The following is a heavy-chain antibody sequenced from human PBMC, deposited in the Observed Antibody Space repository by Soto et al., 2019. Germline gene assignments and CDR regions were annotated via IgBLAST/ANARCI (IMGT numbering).Heavy chain of an antibody. J-gene: IGHJ6*02. Sequence: SXKFSCRASGGTXSTYAITCVRQAPGQGLDWIGWIIPIFVTANYSQKFQGRVTITADKSTSTAYMEMSSLRSEETAVYYCARDRRQQLVSEYYYYYGMDVWGQGTTLTVS. CDR1: GGTXSTYA. D-gene: IGHD6-13*01. V-gene: IGHV1-69*06. CDR3: ARDRRQQLVSEYYYYYGMDV. CDR2: IIPIFVTA.